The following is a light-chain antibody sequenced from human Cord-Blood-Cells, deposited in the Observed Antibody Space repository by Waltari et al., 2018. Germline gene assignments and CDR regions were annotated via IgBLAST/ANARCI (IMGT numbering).Light chain of an antibody. J-gene: IGKJ1*01. Sequence: EISMTQSPATLSVSPGERATLPCRASQSVSSNLAWYQQKPGQAPRLLIYGASTRATSIPARFSSSGSGTEFTLTISSLQSEDFAVYYCQQYNNWPPWTFGQGTKVEIK. CDR2: GAS. V-gene: IGKV3-15*01. CDR1: QSVSSN. CDR3: QQYNNWPPWT.